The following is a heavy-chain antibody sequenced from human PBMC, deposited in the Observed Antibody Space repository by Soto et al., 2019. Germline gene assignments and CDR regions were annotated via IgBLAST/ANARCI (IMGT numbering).Heavy chain of an antibody. D-gene: IGHD3-9*01. V-gene: IGHV3-48*03. CDR3: ARAECSSPDCLTAYYSYGLDV. CDR2: INTAGSTK. CDR1: GFTFSNFE. Sequence: GGSLRLSCAASGFTFSNFEMHWVRQAPGKGLEWVSYINTAGSTKYYAESVKGRFTISRDNARNSLFLQMNSLRAEDTAVYYCARAECSSPDCLTAYYSYGLDVWGQGSTVTVS. J-gene: IGHJ6*02.